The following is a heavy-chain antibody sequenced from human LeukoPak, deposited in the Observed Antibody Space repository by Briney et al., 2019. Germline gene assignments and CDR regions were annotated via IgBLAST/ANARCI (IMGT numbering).Heavy chain of an antibody. D-gene: IGHD3-10*01. J-gene: IGHJ4*02. V-gene: IGHV4-59*01. CDR2: IYYSGST. Sequence: PSETLSLTCTVSGGPISSYYWSWIRQPPGKGLEWIGYIYYSGSTNYNPSLKSRVTISVDTSKNQFSLKLSSVTAADTAVYYCARETSSSYYGSGSHFDYWGQGTLVTVSS. CDR3: ARETSSSYYGSGSHFDY. CDR1: GGPISSYY.